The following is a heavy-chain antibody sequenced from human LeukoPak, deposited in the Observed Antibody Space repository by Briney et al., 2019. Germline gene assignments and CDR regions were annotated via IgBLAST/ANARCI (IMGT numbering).Heavy chain of an antibody. CDR1: GGSISGSSYY. CDR2: IYYSGST. V-gene: IGHV4-39*07. Sequence: SETLSLTCTVSGGSISGSSYYWGWIRQPPGKGLEWIGSIYYSGSTYYNPSLKSRVTISVDTSKNQFSLKLSSVTAADTAVYYCARSKQQLAYYYYYYMDVWGKGTTVTVSS. D-gene: IGHD6-13*01. CDR3: ARSKQQLAYYYYYYMDV. J-gene: IGHJ6*03.